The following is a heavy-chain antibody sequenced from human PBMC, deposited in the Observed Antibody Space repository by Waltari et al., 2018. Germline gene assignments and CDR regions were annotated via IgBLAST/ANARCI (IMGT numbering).Heavy chain of an antibody. J-gene: IGHJ4*02. D-gene: IGHD2-2*01. CDR2: IYYSGST. V-gene: IGHV4-59*01. CDR3: ARVYCSSTSCYPGPFDY. CDR1: GGSISSYY. Sequence: QVQLQESGPGLVKPSETLSLTCTVSGGSISSYYWSWIRQPPGKGLEWVGYIYYSGSTNSNPSLKSRVNISVDTAKNQFSLKLSSVTAADTAVYYCARVYCSSTSCYPGPFDYWGQGTLVTVSS.